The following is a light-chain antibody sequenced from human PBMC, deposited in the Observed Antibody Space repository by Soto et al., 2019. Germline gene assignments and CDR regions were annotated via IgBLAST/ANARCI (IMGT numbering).Light chain of an antibody. CDR2: AVS. CDR1: QSLLQSDGNTY. Sequence: IVITQTPLSLSVTHGHPAATSCQSIQSLLQSDGNTYLYWYLQKPGQPPQLLIYAVSNRFSGVPDRFSGRGSGTDFTLKISRVEAEDVGVYYCLQSIQLPRTFGKGTKVDIK. V-gene: IGKV2D-29*01. J-gene: IGKJ1*01. CDR3: LQSIQLPRT.